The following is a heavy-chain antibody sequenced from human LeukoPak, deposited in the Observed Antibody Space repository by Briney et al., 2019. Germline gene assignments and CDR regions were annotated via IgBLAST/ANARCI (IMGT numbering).Heavy chain of an antibody. CDR3: ARYYCTRASCCFDF. J-gene: IGHJ2*01. V-gene: IGHV4-30-4*08. CDR1: GDSINSGDYY. CDR2: INYSGGS. D-gene: IGHD2-2*01. Sequence: SETLSLTCIVSGDSINSGDYYWSWIRQPPGKGLEWIGYINYSGGSYYNPSLKSRVTTSMDTSQNQFSLKLSSLTAADTAMYYCARYYCTRASCCFDFWGRGTLVTVSS.